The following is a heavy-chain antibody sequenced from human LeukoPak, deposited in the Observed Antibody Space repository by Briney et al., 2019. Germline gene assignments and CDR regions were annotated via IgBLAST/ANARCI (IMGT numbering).Heavy chain of an antibody. CDR1: GYTFTSYA. J-gene: IGHJ5*02. CDR3: ARDGTDSGSYWFDP. CDR2: INAGNGNT. Sequence: ASVKVSCKASGYTFTSYAMHWVRQAPGQRLEWMGWINAGNGNTKYSQKFQGRVTITADKSTSTAYMELSSLRSEDTAVYYCARDGTDSGSYWFDPWGQGTLVTVSS. V-gene: IGHV1-3*01. D-gene: IGHD1-26*01.